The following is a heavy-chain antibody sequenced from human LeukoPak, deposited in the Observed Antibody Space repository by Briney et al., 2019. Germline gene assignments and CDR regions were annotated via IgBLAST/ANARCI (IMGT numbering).Heavy chain of an antibody. Sequence: GGSLRLSCATSGFRFDEYGMSWVRQVPGKGLEWVSSISWNGASRGYTDSVEGRFTISRDNAKNSLYLQMNSLRAEDTAVYYCATFTPVAGNFDYWGQGPLVTVSS. CDR2: ISWNGASR. D-gene: IGHD6-19*01. CDR1: GFRFDEYG. V-gene: IGHV3-20*04. CDR3: ATFTPVAGNFDY. J-gene: IGHJ4*02.